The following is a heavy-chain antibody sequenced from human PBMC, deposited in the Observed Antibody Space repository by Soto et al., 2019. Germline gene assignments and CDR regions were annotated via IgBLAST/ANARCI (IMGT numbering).Heavy chain of an antibody. D-gene: IGHD4-17*01. CDR3: AAVPNLYGDYDYYYYYYMDV. CDR2: IVVGSGNT. V-gene: IGHV1-58*02. J-gene: IGHJ6*03. CDR1: GFTFTSSA. Sequence: ASVKVSCKASGFTFTSSAMQWVRQARGQRLEWIGWIVVGSGNTNYAQKFQERVTITRDMSTSTAYMELSSLRSEDTAVYYCAAVPNLYGDYDYYYYYYMDVWGKGTTVTVSS.